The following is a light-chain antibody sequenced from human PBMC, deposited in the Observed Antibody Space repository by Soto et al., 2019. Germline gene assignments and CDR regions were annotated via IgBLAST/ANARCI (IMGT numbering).Light chain of an antibody. J-gene: IGKJ5*01. CDR1: QSISSW. CDR2: DAS. CDR3: QQYNSYSIT. Sequence: DIPGTPCPTHMTHSVGTSFTITCLASQSISSWLAWYQQKPGRAPKLLIYDASSLKSGVPSRFSGSGSGTEFTLTISSLQPHDFATYYCQQYNSYSITSGQGTRLEIK. V-gene: IGKV1-5*01.